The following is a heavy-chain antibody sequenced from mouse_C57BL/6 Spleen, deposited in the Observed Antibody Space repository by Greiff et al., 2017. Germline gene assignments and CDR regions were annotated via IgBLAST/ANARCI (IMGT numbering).Heavy chain of an antibody. V-gene: IGHV1-69*01. J-gene: IGHJ2*01. D-gene: IGHD2-1*01. CDR3: ARWGNFLFDY. Sequence: VQLQQPGAELVMPGASVKLSCKASGYNFTSYWMHWVKQRPGQGLEWIGEIDPSDSYTNYNQKFQGKSTLTVAKSSSTAYMQLSRLTSEDSAVYYCARWGNFLFDYWGQGTTLTVAA. CDR1: GYNFTSYW. CDR2: IDPSDSYT.